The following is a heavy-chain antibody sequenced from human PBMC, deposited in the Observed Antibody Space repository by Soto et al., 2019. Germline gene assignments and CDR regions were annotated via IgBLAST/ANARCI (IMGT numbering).Heavy chain of an antibody. CDR3: ARMPFGYSYGLYYYVMDF. J-gene: IGHJ6*02. CDR1: GFSLSTSGMC. V-gene: IGHV2-70*01. CDR2: IDWDDDK. Sequence: SGPTLVNPTQTLTLTCTFSGFSLSTSGMCVSWIRQPPGKALEWLALIDWDDDKYYSTSLKTRLTISKDTSKNQVVLTMTNMEPVDTATYYCARMPFGYSYGLYYYVMDFWGQGSSVTGSS. D-gene: IGHD5-18*01.